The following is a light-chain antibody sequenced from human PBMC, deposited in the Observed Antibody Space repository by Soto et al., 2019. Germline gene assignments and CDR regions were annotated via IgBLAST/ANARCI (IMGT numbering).Light chain of an antibody. Sequence: QSALTQPPSASGSPGQSVTISCTGNSNDVGGYNFVSWYQQHPGKAPKLMIFEVSKRPSGVPDRFSGSKSGSTASLTVSGLQADDAADYYCSSYAGNNSYYVFGTGTKVTVL. CDR1: SNDVGGYNF. J-gene: IGLJ1*01. CDR2: EVS. V-gene: IGLV2-8*01. CDR3: SSYAGNNSYYV.